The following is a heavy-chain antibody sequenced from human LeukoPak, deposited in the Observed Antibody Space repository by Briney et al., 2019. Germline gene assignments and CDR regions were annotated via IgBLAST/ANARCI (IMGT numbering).Heavy chain of an antibody. CDR2: IFHSGT. J-gene: IGHJ4*02. Sequence: SETLSLTCAVAGYSISSGYYWAWIRQPPGEGLEWVGSIFHSGTYYNPSLKSRVSISMDTSKNQFSLSLSSVTAADTAVYYCARDDYSNYGHYWGQGKLVTVSS. D-gene: IGHD4-11*01. CDR1: GYSISSGYY. V-gene: IGHV4-38-2*02. CDR3: ARDDYSNYGHY.